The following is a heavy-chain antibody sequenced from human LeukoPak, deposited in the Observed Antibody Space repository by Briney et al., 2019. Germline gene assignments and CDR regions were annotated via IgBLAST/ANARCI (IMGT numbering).Heavy chain of an antibody. V-gene: IGHV3-23*01. Sequence: GGSLRLSCAASGFTFSSYAMSWVRQAPGKGLEWVSAISGSGGSTYYADSVKGRFTISRDNSKNTLYLQMNSLRAEDTAVYYCARADYDFQSYYYYMDVWGKGTTVTVSS. CDR1: GFTFSSYA. J-gene: IGHJ6*03. CDR2: ISGSGGST. CDR3: ARADYDFQSYYYYMDV. D-gene: IGHD3-3*01.